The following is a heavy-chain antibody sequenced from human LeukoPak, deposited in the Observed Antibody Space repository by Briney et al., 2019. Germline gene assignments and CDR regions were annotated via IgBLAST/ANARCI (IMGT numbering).Heavy chain of an antibody. CDR1: GFIFSNYE. Sequence: GGSLRLSCVASGFIFSNYEMNWVRQAPGKGLEWVSYISSSGSSIYYADSVKGRFTFSRDSAKNSLYLQMNSLRAEDTAVYYCARAQDGPCYLDYWGQGTLVTVSS. D-gene: IGHD2-15*01. J-gene: IGHJ4*02. CDR3: ARAQDGPCYLDY. CDR2: ISSSGSSI. V-gene: IGHV3-48*03.